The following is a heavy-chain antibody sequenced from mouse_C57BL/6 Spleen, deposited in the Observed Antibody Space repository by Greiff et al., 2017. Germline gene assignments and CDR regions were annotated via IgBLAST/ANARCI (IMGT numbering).Heavy chain of an antibody. D-gene: IGHD1-1*01. J-gene: IGHJ2*01. CDR3: ARHQNYYGSGPHFDY. CDR2: ISSGGSYT. Sequence: EVMLVESGGDLVKPGGSLKLSCAASGFTFSSYGMSWVRQTPDKRLEWVATISSGGSYTYYPDSVKGRFTISRDNAKNTLYLQMSSLKSEDTAMYYCARHQNYYGSGPHFDYWGQGTTLTVSS. CDR1: GFTFSSYG. V-gene: IGHV5-6*01.